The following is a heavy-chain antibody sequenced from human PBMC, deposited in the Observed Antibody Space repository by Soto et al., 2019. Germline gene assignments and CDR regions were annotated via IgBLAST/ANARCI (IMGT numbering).Heavy chain of an antibody. V-gene: IGHV4-59*10. CDR1: GASITSYY. CDR3: ARSSGGDFFYYGMDV. J-gene: IGHJ6*02. D-gene: IGHD2-15*01. Sequence: LSLTCSISGASITSYYWSWIRQSAGEGLQWIGRVYARGATNYNPSLKSRVTISGDTSKNQFSLKLTSVTAADTAVYYCARSSGGDFFYYGMDVWGHGTTVTVSS. CDR2: VYARGAT.